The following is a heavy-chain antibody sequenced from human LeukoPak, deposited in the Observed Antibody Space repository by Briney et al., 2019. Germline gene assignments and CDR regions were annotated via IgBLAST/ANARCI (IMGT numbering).Heavy chain of an antibody. CDR1: GYSFTSYW. J-gene: IGHJ6*02. CDR2: IYPGDSDT. CDR3: TRCQGTANYLYGMDV. V-gene: IGHV5-51*01. Sequence: GESLKISCKGSGYSFTSYWIGWVRQMPGKGLEWMGIIYPGDSDTRYSPSFQGQVTISADKSISTAYLQWSSLKASDTAMYYCTRCQGTANYLYGMDVWGQGTTVTVSS.